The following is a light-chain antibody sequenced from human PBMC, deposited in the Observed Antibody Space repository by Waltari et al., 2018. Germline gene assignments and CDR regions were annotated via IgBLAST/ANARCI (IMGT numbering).Light chain of an antibody. Sequence: EIVLTQSPATLSLSPGERATLSCRASQSVRNYLAWYQQKPGQAPRLLIYAASNRPPGIPARFSGSGSGTDFTLTISSLEPEDFAVYYCQYRGHWPPDASFGPGTKVDIK. CDR2: AAS. V-gene: IGKV3-11*01. J-gene: IGKJ3*01. CDR3: QYRGHWPPDAS. CDR1: QSVRNY.